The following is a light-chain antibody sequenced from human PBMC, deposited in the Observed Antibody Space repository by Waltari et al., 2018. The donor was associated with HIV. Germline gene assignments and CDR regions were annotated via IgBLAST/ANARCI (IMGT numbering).Light chain of an antibody. CDR1: QSISSF. Sequence: DIQMTQSPSSLSASVGDRITISCRASQSISSFLNWYRQKPGKAPKLLIYAASSLQSGVPSRFSGGGSGIGFTLTISSLQPEDFATYYCQQTYSIPFTFGPGTRVDIK. CDR2: AAS. V-gene: IGKV1-39*01. J-gene: IGKJ3*01. CDR3: QQTYSIPFT.